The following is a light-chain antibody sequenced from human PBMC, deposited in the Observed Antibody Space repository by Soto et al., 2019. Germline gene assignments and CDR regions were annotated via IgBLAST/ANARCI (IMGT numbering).Light chain of an antibody. J-gene: IGLJ2*01. CDR3: QTWGTGIRV. CDR1: SGHSSYA. Sequence: QTVVTQSPSAAASLGASVTLTCTLSSGHSSYAIAWHQQQPEKGPRYLMKLNSDGSHSKGDGIPDRFSGSSSGAERYLTISSLQSEDEADYYCQTWGTGIRVFGGGTQLTVL. V-gene: IGLV4-69*01. CDR2: LNSDGSH.